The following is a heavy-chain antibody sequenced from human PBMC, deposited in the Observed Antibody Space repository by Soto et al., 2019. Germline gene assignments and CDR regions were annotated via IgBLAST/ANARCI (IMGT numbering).Heavy chain of an antibody. CDR1: GFSLSSTRMA. CDR2: IYWDDDK. Sequence: QITLKESGPTLVKPTQTLTLTCTFSGFSLSSTRMAVGWIRQPPGKALEWLALIYWDDDKRYSPFLKSRLTITKETTKIQVVLTMSNMDPVDTARYYCAHIVVAGLGYYFDYWGQGTLVTVSS. J-gene: IGHJ4*02. D-gene: IGHD6-19*01. V-gene: IGHV2-5*02. CDR3: AHIVVAGLGYYFDY.